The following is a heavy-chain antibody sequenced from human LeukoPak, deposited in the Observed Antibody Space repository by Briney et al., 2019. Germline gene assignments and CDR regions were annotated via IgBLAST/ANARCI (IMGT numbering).Heavy chain of an antibody. Sequence: GGSLRLSCVGSGFTSIAYALTWARQAPGKGLEWASGISGGGVTTYYADSVKGRFTISRDNSKNTLYLQMNSLRADDTAIYYCARNQQLGGHSYYYYGMDVWGQGTTVTVSS. CDR1: GFTSIAYA. CDR3: ARNQQLGGHSYYYYGMDV. CDR2: ISGGGVTT. V-gene: IGHV3-23*01. J-gene: IGHJ6*02. D-gene: IGHD3-16*01.